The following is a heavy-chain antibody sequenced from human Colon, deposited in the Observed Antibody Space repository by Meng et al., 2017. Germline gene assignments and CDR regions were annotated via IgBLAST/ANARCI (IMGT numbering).Heavy chain of an antibody. V-gene: IGHV4-34*01. Sequence: GPLRLSCAVYGGSFSGYYWSWIRQPPGKGLEWIGEINHSGSTNYNPSLKSRVTISVDPSKNQFSLRLSSVTAADTAVYYCAGSAYYGSGSYRGPSIWGQGTLVTVSS. CDR2: INHSGST. D-gene: IGHD3-10*01. J-gene: IGHJ4*02. CDR3: AGSAYYGSGSYRGPSI. CDR1: GGSFSGYY.